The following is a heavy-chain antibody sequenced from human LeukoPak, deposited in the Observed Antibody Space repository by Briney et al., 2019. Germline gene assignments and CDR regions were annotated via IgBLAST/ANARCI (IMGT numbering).Heavy chain of an antibody. J-gene: IGHJ4*02. V-gene: IGHV3-21*01. CDR1: GFIFSSFT. CDR3: AREFGYQLPDFDF. Sequence: SGGSLRLSCAASGFIFSSFTMNWVRQAPGKGLEWVSSISSSTSIYYADSVKGRFTISRDNAKNSLFLQMNSLRAEDTAMYYCAREFGYQLPDFDFWGQGTLVTVSS. CDR2: ISSSTSI. D-gene: IGHD2-2*01.